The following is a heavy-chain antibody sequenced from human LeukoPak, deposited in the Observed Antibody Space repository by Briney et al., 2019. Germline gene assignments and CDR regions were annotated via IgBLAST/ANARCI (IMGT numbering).Heavy chain of an antibody. CDR1: GFTFGSYG. J-gene: IGHJ4*02. V-gene: IGHV3-30*18. CDR3: AKATPPRDGSNPDY. Sequence: PGGSLRLSCAASGFTFGSYGMHRVRQAPGKGLEWVAVISYDGRNKYYADSMKGRFTISRDNSKNTLYLQMNSLRAGDTAVYYCAKATPPRDGSNPDYWGQGTLVTVSS. CDR2: ISYDGRNK. D-gene: IGHD5-24*01.